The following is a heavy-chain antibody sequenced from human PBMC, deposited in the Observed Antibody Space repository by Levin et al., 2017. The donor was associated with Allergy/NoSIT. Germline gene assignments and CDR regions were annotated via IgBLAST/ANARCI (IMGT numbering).Heavy chain of an antibody. CDR2: ISYDGSNK. CDR3: ARPLYSGSYADAFDI. Sequence: PGGSLRLSCAASGFTFSSYAMHWVRQAPGKGLEWVAVISYDGSNKYYADSVKGRFTISRDNSKNTLYLQMNSLRAEDTAVYYCARPLYSGSYADAFDIWGQGTMVTVSS. CDR1: GFTFSSYA. V-gene: IGHV3-30-3*01. J-gene: IGHJ3*02. D-gene: IGHD1-26*01.